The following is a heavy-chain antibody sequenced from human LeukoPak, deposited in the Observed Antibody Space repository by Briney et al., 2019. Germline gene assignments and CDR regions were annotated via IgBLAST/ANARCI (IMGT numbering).Heavy chain of an antibody. CDR3: ARVMAASVWRSYGSYYYYYYMGV. D-gene: IGHD3-16*01. CDR1: GFTFNNYW. CDR2: IKEDGSEK. J-gene: IGHJ6*03. V-gene: IGHV3-7*01. Sequence: PGGSLRLSCAASGFTFNNYWMGWVRQAPGEGLEWVANIKEDGSEKNYVDSVKGRFTISRDNAKNSLYLQMSSLRAADTAVYYCARVMAASVWRSYGSYYYYYYMGVWGKGTTVTVSS.